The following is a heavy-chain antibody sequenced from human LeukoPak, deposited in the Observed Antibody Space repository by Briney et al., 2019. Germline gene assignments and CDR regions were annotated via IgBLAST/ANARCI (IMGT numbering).Heavy chain of an antibody. J-gene: IGHJ4*02. V-gene: IGHV3-9*01. CDR2: ISWNSGSI. D-gene: IGHD1-14*01. CDR3: ARPTAGTIDY. CDR1: GFTFDDYA. Sequence: GGSLRLSCAASGFTFDDYAMHWVRQAPGKGLEWVSGISWNSGSIGYADSVKGRFTISRDNAENSLYLQMNSLRAEDTAVYYCARPTAGTIDYWGQGTLVTVSS.